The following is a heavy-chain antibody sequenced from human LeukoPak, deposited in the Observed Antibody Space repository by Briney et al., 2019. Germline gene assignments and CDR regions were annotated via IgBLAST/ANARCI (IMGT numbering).Heavy chain of an antibody. CDR3: ASGGSITIFGVVIGQDNRFDP. CDR2: ISGSGGST. Sequence: GGSLRLSCAASGFTFSSYAMSWVRQAPGKGLEWVSAISGSGGSTYYADSVKGRFTISRDNSKNTLYLQMNSLRAEDTAVYYCASGGSITIFGVVIGQDNRFDPWGQGTLVTVSS. J-gene: IGHJ5*02. CDR1: GFTFSSYA. D-gene: IGHD3-3*01. V-gene: IGHV3-23*01.